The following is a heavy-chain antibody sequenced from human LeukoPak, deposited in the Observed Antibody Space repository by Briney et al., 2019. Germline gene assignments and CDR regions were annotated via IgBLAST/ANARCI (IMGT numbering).Heavy chain of an antibody. J-gene: IGHJ4*02. CDR3: ARGWWLVRALDS. Sequence: TGGSLRPACAASGFTFSSYEMNWVRQAPGKGLEWVSYISSSGSTIYYADSVKGRFTISRDNAKNSLYLQMNSLRAEDTAVYYCARGWWLVRALDSWGQGTLVTVSS. CDR2: ISSSGSTI. CDR1: GFTFSSYE. V-gene: IGHV3-48*03. D-gene: IGHD6-19*01.